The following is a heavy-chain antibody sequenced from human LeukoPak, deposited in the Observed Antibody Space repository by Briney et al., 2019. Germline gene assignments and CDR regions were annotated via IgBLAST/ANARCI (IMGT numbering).Heavy chain of an antibody. V-gene: IGHV1-8*01. CDR3: ARASRWGYYYDSSGYSADAFDI. J-gene: IGHJ3*02. CDR1: GYTFTSYD. D-gene: IGHD3-22*01. Sequence: ASVKVSCKASGYTFTSYDINWVRQATGQGLEWMGWMNPNSGNTGYAQKFQGRVTMTRNTSISTAYMELSSLRSEDTAVDYCARASRWGYYYDSSGYSADAFDIWGQGTMVTVSS. CDR2: MNPNSGNT.